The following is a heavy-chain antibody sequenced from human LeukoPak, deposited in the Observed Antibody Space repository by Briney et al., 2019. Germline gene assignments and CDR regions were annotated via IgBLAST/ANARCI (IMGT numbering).Heavy chain of an antibody. J-gene: IGHJ4*02. CDR3: AKDGGLWVSAHWGDS. CDR1: GFTFSSYT. V-gene: IGHV3-23*01. CDR2: ITTSDGNT. D-gene: IGHD7-27*01. Sequence: PGGSLRLSCAASGFTFSSYTMSWVRQAPGKGLEWVSTITTSDGNTYYADSVKCRFTVSRDNSKNTLYLQMNSLRAEDTAVYYCAKDGGLWVSAHWGDSWGRGTLVTVSS.